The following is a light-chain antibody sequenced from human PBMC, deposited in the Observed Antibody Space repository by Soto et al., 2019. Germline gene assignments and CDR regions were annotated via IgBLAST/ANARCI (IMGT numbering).Light chain of an antibody. V-gene: IGKV3-20*01. CDR3: QQYGGSPRT. Sequence: EIVLTQSPGTLSLSPGERATLNCRASQSISTSSLAWYRQKPGQAPRLLIYGASSRATGIPDRFSGSGSGTDFNLTISRLEPEDFAVYYCQQYGGSPRTFGQGTKVDIK. CDR1: QSISTSS. CDR2: GAS. J-gene: IGKJ1*01.